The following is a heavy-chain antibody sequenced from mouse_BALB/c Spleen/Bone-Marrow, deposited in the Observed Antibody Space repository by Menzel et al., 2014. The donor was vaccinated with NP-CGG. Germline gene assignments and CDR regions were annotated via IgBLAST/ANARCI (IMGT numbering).Heavy chain of an antibody. V-gene: IGHV5-9-3*01. CDR3: ARHREVRPFAY. Sequence: EVKLMESGGGLVKPGGSLKLSCAASGFTFSSYAMSWVRQTPGKRLEWVATISSGGSYTYYPDSVKGRFTISRDNAKNTLYLQMSSLRSEDTAMYYCARHREVRPFAYWGQGTLVTVSA. CDR2: ISSGGSYT. CDR1: GFTFSSYA. D-gene: IGHD2-14*01. J-gene: IGHJ3*01.